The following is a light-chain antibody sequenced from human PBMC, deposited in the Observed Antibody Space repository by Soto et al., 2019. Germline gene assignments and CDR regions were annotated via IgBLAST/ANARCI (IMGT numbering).Light chain of an antibody. J-gene: IGKJ1*01. CDR2: KTF. CDR1: QSLTMW. Sequence: DLNMTQSPSTLSASVGATVTITCRASQSLTMWLAWYQQKPGKAPNLLIYKTFSLESGVPSRFSGSGSGTEFTLIISSMHPDDFATYYCQHWTAYSWTVGRGTDVEVK. V-gene: IGKV1-5*03. CDR3: QHWTAYSWT.